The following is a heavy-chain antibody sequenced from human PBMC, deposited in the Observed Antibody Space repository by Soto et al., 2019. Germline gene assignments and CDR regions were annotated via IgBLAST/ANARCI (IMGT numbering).Heavy chain of an antibody. D-gene: IGHD4-17*01. CDR3: ARQPATGDYIYYYGMDV. CDR2: MYYSGST. J-gene: IGHJ6*02. Sequence: QVQLQESGPGLVKPSETLSLTCTVSGGSISSFYWSWIRQPPGKGLEWIGHMYYSGSTKYNPSLKSRVTISVDTSKKHFSLKLNSVTAADTAVYYCARQPATGDYIYYYGMDVWGQGTTVTVSS. CDR1: GGSISSFY. V-gene: IGHV4-59*08.